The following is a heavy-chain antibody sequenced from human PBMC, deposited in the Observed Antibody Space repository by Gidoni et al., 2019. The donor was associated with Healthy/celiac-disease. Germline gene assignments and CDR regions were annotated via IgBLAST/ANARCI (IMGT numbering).Heavy chain of an antibody. Sequence: EVQLVESGGGLVKPGGSLRLSCAASGFTFSNAWMSWVRQAPGKGLEWVGRIKSKTDGGTTDYAAPVKGRFTISRDDSKNTLYLQMNSLKTEDTAVYYCTTDLYCSSTSCLDYWGQGTLVTVSS. V-gene: IGHV3-15*01. CDR3: TTDLYCSSTSCLDY. CDR2: IKSKTDGGTT. D-gene: IGHD2-2*01. J-gene: IGHJ4*02. CDR1: GFTFSNAW.